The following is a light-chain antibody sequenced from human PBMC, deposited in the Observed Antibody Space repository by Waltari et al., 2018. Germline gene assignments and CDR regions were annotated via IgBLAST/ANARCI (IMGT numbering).Light chain of an antibody. J-gene: IGKJ2*01. Sequence: DIQLTQSPSFLSASVGDRVTITCRASQGISSYLAWCQQQPGEAPKLLISAASTLQSGVPPRFSGSGSGTEFTLTIRSLQPEDFATYYCQQLNSFPYTFGQGTKLDIK. CDR3: QQLNSFPYT. CDR2: AAS. CDR1: QGISSY. V-gene: IGKV1-9*01.